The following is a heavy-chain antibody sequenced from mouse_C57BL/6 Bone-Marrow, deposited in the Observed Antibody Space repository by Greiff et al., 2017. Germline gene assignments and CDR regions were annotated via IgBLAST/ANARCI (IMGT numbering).Heavy chain of an antibody. J-gene: IGHJ3*01. Sequence: QVQLQQPGAELVRPGTSVKLSCKASGYTFTSYWMHWVKQRPGQGLEWIGVIDPSDSYTNYNQKFKGKATLTVDTSSSTAYMQLSILTSEDSAVYYCARLAGYFFAYWGQGTLVTVSA. V-gene: IGHV1-59*01. CDR1: GYTFTSYW. CDR3: ARLAGYFFAY. CDR2: IDPSDSYT. D-gene: IGHD2-14*01.